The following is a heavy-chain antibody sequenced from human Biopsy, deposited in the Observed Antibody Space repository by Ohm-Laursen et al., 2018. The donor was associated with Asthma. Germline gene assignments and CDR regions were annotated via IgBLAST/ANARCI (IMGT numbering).Heavy chain of an antibody. D-gene: IGHD3-9*01. CDR2: VNTGNGDT. Sequence: ASVKVSCKASGYNFISFAIHWVRQAPGQRLEWMGWVNTGNGDTKYSQKFQGRVTITRDTSASTAYMELRSLRSEDTAVYYCARTYYDFLTGQVNDAFAMWGQGTMVTVSS. CDR3: ARTYYDFLTGQVNDAFAM. CDR1: GYNFISFA. J-gene: IGHJ3*02. V-gene: IGHV1-3*04.